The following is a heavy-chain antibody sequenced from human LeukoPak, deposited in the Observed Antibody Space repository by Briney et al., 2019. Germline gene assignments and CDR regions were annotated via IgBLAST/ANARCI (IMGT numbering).Heavy chain of an antibody. CDR1: GGSFSGYY. D-gene: IGHD3-10*01. CDR2: IYYSGST. CDR3: ARTPEKYYYGSGSYVNWFDP. Sequence: SETLSLTCAVYGGSFSGYYWSWIRQHPGKGLEWIGYIYYSGSTYYNPSLKSRVTISVDTSKNQFSLKLSSVTAADTAVYYCARTPEKYYYGSGSYVNWFDPWGQGTLVTVSS. J-gene: IGHJ5*02. V-gene: IGHV4-31*11.